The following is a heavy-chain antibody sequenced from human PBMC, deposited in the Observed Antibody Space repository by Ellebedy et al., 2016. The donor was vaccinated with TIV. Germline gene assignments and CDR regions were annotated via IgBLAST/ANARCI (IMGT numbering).Heavy chain of an antibody. V-gene: IGHV1-69*04. D-gene: IGHD4-23*01. J-gene: IGHJ3*02. CDR2: IIPILGIA. CDR1: GGTFSSYA. Sequence: AASVKVSCKASGGTFSSYAISWVRQAPGQGLEWMGRIIPILGIANYAQKFQGRVTITADKSTSTAYMELSSLRSEDTAVYYCARDFVDGGNSVGAFDIWGQGTMVTVSS. CDR3: ARDFVDGGNSVGAFDI.